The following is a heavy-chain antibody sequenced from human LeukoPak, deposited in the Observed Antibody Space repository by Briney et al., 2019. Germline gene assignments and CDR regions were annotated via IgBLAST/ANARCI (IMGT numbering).Heavy chain of an antibody. CDR2: IYHSGST. J-gene: IGHJ3*02. D-gene: IGHD2-2*02. CDR3: ARDFVVVPAAIYNDAFDI. Sequence: SETLSLTCAVSGGSISSSNWWSWVRQPPGKGLEWIGEIYHSGSTNYNPSLKSRVTMSVDTSKNQFSLKLSSVTAADTAVYYCARDFVVVPAAIYNDAFDIWGQGTMVTVSS. CDR1: GGSISSSNW. V-gene: IGHV4-4*02.